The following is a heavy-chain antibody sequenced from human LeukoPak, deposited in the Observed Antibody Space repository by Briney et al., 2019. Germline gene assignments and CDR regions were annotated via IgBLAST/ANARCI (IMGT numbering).Heavy chain of an antibody. CDR1: GGTFSSYA. D-gene: IGHD6-19*01. V-gene: IGHV1-69*13. CDR3: ARHRTGSGWYIIYYGTDV. Sequence: SVKVSCKASGGTFSSYAISWVRQAPGQGLEWMGGIIPIFGTANYAQKFQGRVTITADESTSTAYMELSSLRSEDTAVYYCARHRTGSGWYIIYYGTDVWGQGTTVTVSS. J-gene: IGHJ6*02. CDR2: IIPIFGTA.